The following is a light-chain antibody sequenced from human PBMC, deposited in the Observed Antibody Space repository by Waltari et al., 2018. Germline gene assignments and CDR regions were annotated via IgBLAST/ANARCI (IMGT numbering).Light chain of an antibody. Sequence: QSALTQPASVSGSPGQSITISCPGPSSDVGAYNYVSWYQQHPGKAPNLMIYEVSNRPSGVPNRFPGSKSGNTASLTISGPQAEDEADYYCSSYTSSSVVFGGGTKLTVL. CDR1: SSDVGAYNY. CDR3: SSYTSSSVV. V-gene: IGLV2-14*01. CDR2: EVS. J-gene: IGLJ2*01.